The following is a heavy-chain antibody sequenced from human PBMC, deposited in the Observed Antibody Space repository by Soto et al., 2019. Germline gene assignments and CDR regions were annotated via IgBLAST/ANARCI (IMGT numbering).Heavy chain of an antibody. V-gene: IGHV3-7*01. Sequence: PGGSLRLSCAASGFTFSSYWMSWVRQAPGKGLEWVANIKQDGSEKYYVDSVKGRFTISRDNANNSLYPQMNSLRAEDTAVYYCARDINPVYDFWSGSYYYYMDVWGQGTTVTVS. CDR3: ARDINPVYDFWSGSYYYYMDV. CDR2: IKQDGSEK. J-gene: IGHJ6*03. D-gene: IGHD3-3*01. CDR1: GFTFSSYW.